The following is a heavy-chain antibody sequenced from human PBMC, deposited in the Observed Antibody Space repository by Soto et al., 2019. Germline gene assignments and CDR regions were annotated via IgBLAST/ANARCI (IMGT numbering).Heavy chain of an antibody. D-gene: IGHD2-15*01. J-gene: IGHJ4*02. CDR3: GPRGAVAPRGY. Sequence: QVQLQQWGAGLLKPSETLSLTCAVSGGSFSDFYWTWIRQLPGKGLEWIGEINHIGYTNYNPSLESRVARSVETSKNQFSLNLRSVTAAETAVYYCGPRGAVAPRGYWGQGTLVTVSS. CDR1: GGSFSDFY. CDR2: INHIGYT. V-gene: IGHV4-34*02.